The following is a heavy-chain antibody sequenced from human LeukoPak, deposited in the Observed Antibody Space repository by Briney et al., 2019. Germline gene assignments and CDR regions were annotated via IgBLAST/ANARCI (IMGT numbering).Heavy chain of an antibody. Sequence: GGSLRLSCAVSGFTFSTYWMHWVRQAPGKGLVWVSRINSDGTATHYADSVQDRFIISRDNAKNTLYLQMNSLRVEDTAVYYCGRINEADSDWGQGALVTVSS. CDR2: INSDGTAT. CDR3: GRINEADSD. D-gene: IGHD1-1*01. J-gene: IGHJ4*02. V-gene: IGHV3-74*01. CDR1: GFTFSTYW.